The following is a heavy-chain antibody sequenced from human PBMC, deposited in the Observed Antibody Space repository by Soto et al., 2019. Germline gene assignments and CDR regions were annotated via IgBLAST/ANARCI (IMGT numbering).Heavy chain of an antibody. CDR2: ISYDGSEK. CDR1: GFTFNTYG. J-gene: IGHJ4*02. Sequence: PGGSLLSCAASGFTFNTYGMHWVRQAPGKGLEWVAVISYDGSEKYYVDSVKGRFTISKDNSKNTLYLQMNSLRPEDTAVYYCAKSPNFYCSSPNCYKYYFDHWGQGTRVTVSS. D-gene: IGHD2-2*02. CDR3: AKSPNFYCSSPNCYKYYFDH. V-gene: IGHV3-30*18.